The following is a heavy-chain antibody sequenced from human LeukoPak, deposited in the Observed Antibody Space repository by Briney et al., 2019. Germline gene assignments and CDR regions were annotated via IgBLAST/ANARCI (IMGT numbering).Heavy chain of an antibody. CDR3: ARVGVPVLYPGVYCEY. V-gene: IGHV1-18*01. CDR1: GYTFTSYG. Sequence: ASVKVSCKASGYTFTSYGISWVRQAPGQGLEWMGWISAYNGNTNYAQKLQGRVTMTTDTSTSTAYMELRSLRSDDTAVYYCARVGVPVLYPGVYCEYWGQGTLVTVSS. J-gene: IGHJ4*02. D-gene: IGHD2-8*01. CDR2: ISAYNGNT.